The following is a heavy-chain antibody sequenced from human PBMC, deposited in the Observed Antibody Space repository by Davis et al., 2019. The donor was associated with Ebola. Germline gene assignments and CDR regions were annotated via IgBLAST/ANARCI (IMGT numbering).Heavy chain of an antibody. Sequence: SLKISCAASGFTFSSSWMHLVRHAPAKRLVWVSRINIDGSSTSYADSVKGRFNISRDNAKNTLYLQMNSLRAEDTAVYYCAKAPLWCGEWFDPWGQGTLVTVSS. CDR3: AKAPLWCGEWFDP. CDR2: INIDGSST. V-gene: IGHV3-74*01. CDR1: GFTFSSSW. J-gene: IGHJ5*02. D-gene: IGHD3-10*01.